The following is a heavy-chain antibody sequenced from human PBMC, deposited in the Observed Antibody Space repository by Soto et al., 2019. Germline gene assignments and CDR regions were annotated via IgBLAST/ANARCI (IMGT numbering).Heavy chain of an antibody. CDR3: ARRTPRFDY. CDR1: GGTFSSYA. D-gene: IGHD2-15*01. J-gene: IGHJ4*02. CDR2: IIPIFGTA. Sequence: QVQLVQSGAEVKKPGSSVKVSCKASGGTFSSYAISWVRQAPGQGLEWMGGIIPIFGTANYAQKFQGRVTVTPEESASKAYVELGSLRSEDRAVYYCARRTPRFDYWGQGTLVTGSS. V-gene: IGHV1-69*05.